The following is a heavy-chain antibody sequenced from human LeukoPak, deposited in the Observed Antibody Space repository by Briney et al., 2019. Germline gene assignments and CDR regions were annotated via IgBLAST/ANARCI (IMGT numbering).Heavy chain of an antibody. CDR3: ARDLGAYYDSSDNWFDP. Sequence: GGSLRLSRAASGFTFSSYSMNWIRQAPGKGLEWVSSISSSSYIYYADSAKGRFTISRDNAKNTLYLQMNSLRAEDTALYYCARDLGAYYDSSDNWFDPWGQGTLVTVSS. CDR2: ISSSSYI. CDR1: GFTFSSYS. D-gene: IGHD3-22*01. V-gene: IGHV3-21*01. J-gene: IGHJ5*02.